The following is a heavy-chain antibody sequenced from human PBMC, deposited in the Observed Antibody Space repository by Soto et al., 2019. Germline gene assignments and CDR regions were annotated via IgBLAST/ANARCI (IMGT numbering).Heavy chain of an antibody. V-gene: IGHV1-2*02. J-gene: IGHJ3*02. CDR2: INPNSGDP. Sequence: QVHLVQSGAEVKKPGASVKVSCKASRDTFTGYYMHWVRQAPGQGLEWMGWINPNSGDPNYAQKFQDRVTMTTDTSISTVYMELSRLRSDDTAVYYCARARIPDAFDIWGQGTMVTVSS. CDR3: ARARIPDAFDI. CDR1: RDTFTGYY.